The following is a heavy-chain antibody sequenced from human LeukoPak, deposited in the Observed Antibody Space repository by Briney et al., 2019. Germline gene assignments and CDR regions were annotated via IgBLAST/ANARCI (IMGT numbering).Heavy chain of an antibody. D-gene: IGHD5-18*01. CDR2: ISYDGSNK. CDR1: GFTFSHYG. Sequence: AGGSLRLSCAASGFTFSHYGMHWVRQAPGKGLEWVTLISYDGSNKKYADSVKGRFTISRDNSKNTLYLQMNSLRAEDTAVYYCAKDIVYSYGFSDYYYGMDVWGQGTTVTVSS. CDR3: AKDIVYSYGFSDYYYGMDV. V-gene: IGHV3-30*18. J-gene: IGHJ6*02.